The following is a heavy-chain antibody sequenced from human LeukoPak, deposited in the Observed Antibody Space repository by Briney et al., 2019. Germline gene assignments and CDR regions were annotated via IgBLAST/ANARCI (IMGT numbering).Heavy chain of an antibody. Sequence: GGSLRFSCAASGFTFSSHCTQWVRQDPGKGLVWVSRISSDGSSTNYADSVQGRFTISRDNAKNTLYLQMNSLRAEDTAVYYCARVGGSYGIDHWGQGTLVTVSS. CDR2: ISSDGSST. CDR3: ARVGGSYGIDH. V-gene: IGHV3-74*01. CDR1: GFTFSSHC. D-gene: IGHD1-26*01. J-gene: IGHJ4*02.